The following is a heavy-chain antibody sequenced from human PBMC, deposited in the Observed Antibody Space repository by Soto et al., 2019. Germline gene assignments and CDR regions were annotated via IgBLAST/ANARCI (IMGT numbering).Heavy chain of an antibody. CDR2: INSDGSSI. V-gene: IGHV3-74*01. Sequence: EVQLVESGGDLVQPGGFLRLSCATSGFTFSRYWMHWVRQVPGKGLVWVSRINSDGSSISYSDSVKGRFTISRDNAKNTLYLQMNSLGVEDRAVYYCARLPGDTITSLDDWGQGTLVTVSS. J-gene: IGHJ4*02. D-gene: IGHD3-3*01. CDR3: ARLPGDTITSLDD. CDR1: GFTFSRYW.